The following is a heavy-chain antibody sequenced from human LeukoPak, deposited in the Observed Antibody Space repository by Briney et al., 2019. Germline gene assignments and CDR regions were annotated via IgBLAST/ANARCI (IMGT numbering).Heavy chain of an antibody. CDR3: ARVMGLGYCSGGSCFFDY. V-gene: IGHV3-21*01. CDR1: GFTFSSYS. J-gene: IGHJ4*02. CDR2: ISSSSSYI. D-gene: IGHD2-15*01. Sequence: GGSLRLSCAAFGFTFSSYSMNWVRQAPGKGLEWVSSISSSSSYIYYADSVKGRFTISRDNAKNSLYLQMNSLRAEDTAVYYCARVMGLGYCSGGSCFFDYWGQGTLVTVSS.